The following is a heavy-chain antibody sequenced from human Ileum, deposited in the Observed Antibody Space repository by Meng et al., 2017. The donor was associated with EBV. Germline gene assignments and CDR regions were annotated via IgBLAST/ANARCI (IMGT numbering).Heavy chain of an antibody. J-gene: IGHJ4*02. D-gene: IGHD3-22*01. CDR3: ARNVPGTSAYYD. CDR2: IYYSGST. V-gene: IGHV4-28*01. CDR1: GYSISSTNW. Sequence: QGQLQESGPGRVKPSGPLSLTCAVSGYSISSTNWWGWIRQPPGKGLEWIGYIYYSGSTSYNPSLKSRVTMSVDTSKNQFSLNLNSVTAVDTAVYYCARNVPGTSAYYDWGQGTLVTVSS.